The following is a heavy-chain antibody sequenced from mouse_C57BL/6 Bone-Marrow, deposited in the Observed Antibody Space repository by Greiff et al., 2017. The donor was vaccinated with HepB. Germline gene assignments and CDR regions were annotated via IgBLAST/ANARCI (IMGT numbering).Heavy chain of an antibody. CDR2: INPNNGGT. CDR1: GYTFTDYY. V-gene: IGHV1-26*01. J-gene: IGHJ3*01. Sequence: EVQLQQSGPELVKPGASVKISCKASGYTFTDYYMHWVKQRHGQSLEWIGVINPNNGGTSYNQKFKGKATMTVDKSSSTAYMELRSLTSEDSAVYYCEREVDYCGRWAWFADWGTGTLVTVSA. D-gene: IGHD1-1*01. CDR3: EREVDYCGRWAWFAD.